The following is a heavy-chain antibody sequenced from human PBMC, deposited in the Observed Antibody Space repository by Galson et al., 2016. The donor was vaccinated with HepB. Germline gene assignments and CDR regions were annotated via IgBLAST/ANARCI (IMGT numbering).Heavy chain of an antibody. CDR1: GFTFSDYY. V-gene: IGHV3-23*01. Sequence: SLRLSCAASGFTFSDYYMGWIRQAPGKGLEWVSALSGSGGSTYYADSVKGRFTISRDNSKNTLSLQMNSLRAEDTAIYYCAKVPYYNYWYFDLWGRGTLVTVSS. D-gene: IGHD3-22*01. CDR2: LSGSGGST. CDR3: AKVPYYNYWYFDL. J-gene: IGHJ2*01.